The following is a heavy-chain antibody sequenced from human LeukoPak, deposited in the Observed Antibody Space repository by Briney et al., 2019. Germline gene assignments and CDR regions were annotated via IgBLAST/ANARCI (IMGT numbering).Heavy chain of an antibody. Sequence: ASVKVSCKASGGTFSSYAISWVRQATGQGLEWMGWMNPNSGNTGYAQKFQGRVTMTRNTSISTAYMELSSLRSEDTAVYYCARVIYDYVWGDWGQGTLVTVSS. J-gene: IGHJ4*02. CDR3: ARVIYDYVWGD. CDR1: GGTFSSYA. V-gene: IGHV1-8*02. CDR2: MNPNSGNT. D-gene: IGHD3-16*01.